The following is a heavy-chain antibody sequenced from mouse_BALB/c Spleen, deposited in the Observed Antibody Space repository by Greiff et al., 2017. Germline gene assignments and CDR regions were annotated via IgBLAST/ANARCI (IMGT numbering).Heavy chain of an antibody. D-gene: IGHD2-10*01. CDR1: GFSLTSYG. CDR3: ARERTYYGNYFDY. V-gene: IGHV2-9*02. Sequence: QVQLKESGPGLVAPSQSLSITCTVSGFSLTSYGVHWVRQPPGKGLEWLGVIWAGGSTNYNSALMSRLSISKDNSKSQVFLKMNSLQTDDTAMYYCARERTYYGNYFDYWGQGTTRTVSS. J-gene: IGHJ2*01. CDR2: IWAGGST.